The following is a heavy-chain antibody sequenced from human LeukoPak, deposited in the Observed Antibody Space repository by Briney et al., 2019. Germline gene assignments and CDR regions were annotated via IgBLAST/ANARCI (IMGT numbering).Heavy chain of an antibody. CDR2: IYSGGIT. CDR3: AKDLGLRFGELHY. J-gene: IGHJ4*02. CDR1: GFTVTTNY. Sequence: GGSLRLSCAASGFTVTTNYMSWVRQAPGKGLEWVSVIYSGGITYYADSVKGRFTISRDNAKNSLYLQMNSLRAEDTALYYCAKDLGLRFGELHYWGQGTLVTVSS. D-gene: IGHD3-10*01. V-gene: IGHV3-53*05.